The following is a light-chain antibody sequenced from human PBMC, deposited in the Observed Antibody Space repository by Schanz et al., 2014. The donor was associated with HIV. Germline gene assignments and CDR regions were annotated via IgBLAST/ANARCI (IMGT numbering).Light chain of an antibody. CDR2: EVS. J-gene: IGLJ3*02. Sequence: QSALTQPRSVSGSPGQSVTISCTGTSSDVGGYNYVSWYQQHPGKAPKLMIYEVSKRPSGVPDRFSGSKSGNTASLTISGLQAEDEADYYCCSFAGTIWVFGGGTKLTVL. V-gene: IGLV2-11*01. CDR1: SSDVGGYNY. CDR3: CSFAGTIWV.